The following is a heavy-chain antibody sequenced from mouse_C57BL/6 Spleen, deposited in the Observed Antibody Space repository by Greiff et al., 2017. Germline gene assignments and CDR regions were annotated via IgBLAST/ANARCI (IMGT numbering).Heavy chain of an antibody. CDR2: IWSDGST. J-gene: IGHJ4*01. Sequence: QVQLKESGPGLVAPSPSLSITCTVSGFSLTSYGVHWVRQPPGKGLEWLVVIWSDGSTTYNSALKSRLSISKDNSTSQVFLKMNSLQTDDTAMYYCARGGYDSYYAMDYWGQGTSVTVSS. V-gene: IGHV2-6*03. CDR1: GFSLTSYG. CDR3: ARGGYDSYYAMDY. D-gene: IGHD2-4*01.